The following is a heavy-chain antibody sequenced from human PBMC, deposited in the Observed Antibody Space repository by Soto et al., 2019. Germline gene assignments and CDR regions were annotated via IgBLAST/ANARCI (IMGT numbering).Heavy chain of an antibody. D-gene: IGHD5-12*01. V-gene: IGHV1-18*01. CDR1: GDTFFTYD. CDR2: ISTYSGDT. J-gene: IGHJ5*02. Sequence: QVHLVQSGVEVKTPGASVKVSCQASGDTFFTYDISWVRKAPGQGLEWMGWISTYSGDTKYAQKFQGRVTMTTDTSTTTAYLELRSLRSDDTAVYYCARHHGPTTSEKWFDPWGQGTLVTVSS. CDR3: ARHHGPTTSEKWFDP.